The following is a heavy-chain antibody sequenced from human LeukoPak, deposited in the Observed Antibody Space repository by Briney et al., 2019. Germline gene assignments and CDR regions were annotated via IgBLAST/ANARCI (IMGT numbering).Heavy chain of an antibody. CDR3: ARATWELLHFDY. V-gene: IGHV4-30-4*08. Sequence: SSETLSLTCTVSGGSISSGDYYWSWIRQPPGKGLEWIGYIYYSGSTYYNPSLKSRVTISVDASKNQFSLKVSSGTAAGTAVYYCARATWELLHFDYWGQGTLVTVSS. CDR2: IYYSGST. D-gene: IGHD1-26*01. J-gene: IGHJ4*02. CDR1: GGSISSGDYY.